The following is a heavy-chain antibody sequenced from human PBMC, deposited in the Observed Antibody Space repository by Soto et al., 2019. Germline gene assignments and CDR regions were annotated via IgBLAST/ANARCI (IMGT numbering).Heavy chain of an antibody. CDR3: AGREGYCSGGSCYYAFHI. V-gene: IGHV4-39*01. CDR2: IYYSGST. Sequence: QLQLQESGPGLVKPSETLSLTCTVSGGSISSSSYYWGWIRQPPGKGLEWIGSIYYSGSTYYNPSLKSRVPISVDTSKNQSSLEPSSVTAADTAVYYCAGREGYCSGGSCYYAFHIWVQGTMVTVAS. D-gene: IGHD2-15*01. J-gene: IGHJ3*02. CDR1: GGSISSSSYY.